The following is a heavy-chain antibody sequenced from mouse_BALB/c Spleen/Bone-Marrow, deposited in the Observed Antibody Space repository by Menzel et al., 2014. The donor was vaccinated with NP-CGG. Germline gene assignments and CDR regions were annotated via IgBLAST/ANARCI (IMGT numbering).Heavy chain of an antibody. J-gene: IGHJ4*01. CDR1: GFSLTGYG. Sequence: VQLQQSGPGLVAPSQNLAITCTVSGFSLTGYGVKWVRQPPGKGLEWLGEIWGDGSTDYNSALKSRLSISKDNSKSQVFLKMNSLQTDDTARYYCARDYGTGAMDYWGQGTSVTVSS. V-gene: IGHV2-6-7*01. CDR3: ARDYGTGAMDY. D-gene: IGHD1-1*01. CDR2: IWGDGST.